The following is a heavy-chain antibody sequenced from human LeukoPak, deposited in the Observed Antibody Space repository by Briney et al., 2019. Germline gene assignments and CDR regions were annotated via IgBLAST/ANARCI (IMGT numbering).Heavy chain of an antibody. CDR3: ARMADHYYYYYMDV. D-gene: IGHD5-24*01. J-gene: IGHJ6*03. V-gene: IGHV3-21*01. CDR2: ISSSSSYI. CDR1: GFTFSSYS. Sequence: GGSLRLSCAASGFTFSSYSMNWVRQAPGKGLEWVSSISSSSSYIYYADSVKGRFTISRDNAKNSLYLQMNSLRAEDTAVNYCARMADHYYYYYMDVWGKGTTVTVSS.